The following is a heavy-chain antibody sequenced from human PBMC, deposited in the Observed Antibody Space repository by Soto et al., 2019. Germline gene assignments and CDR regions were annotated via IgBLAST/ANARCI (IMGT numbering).Heavy chain of an antibody. CDR1: GFTFSSYA. CDR3: AKGRILLGEIDY. CDR2: ISGSGGST. V-gene: IGHV3-23*01. Sequence: GGTLRLSCAASGFTFSSYAMSWVRQAPGKGLEWVSAISGSGGSTYYADSVKGRFTISRANSKNTLYLQMNSLRAEDTAVYYCAKGRILLGEIDYWGQGALVTVSS. D-gene: IGHD5-18*01. J-gene: IGHJ4*02.